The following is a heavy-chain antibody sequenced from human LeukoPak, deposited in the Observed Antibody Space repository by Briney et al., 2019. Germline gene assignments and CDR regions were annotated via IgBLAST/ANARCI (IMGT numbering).Heavy chain of an antibody. Sequence: SVKVSCKASGGTFSSYAISWVRQAPGQGLEWMGGIIPIFGTANYAQKFQGRVTITADESTSTAYMGLSSLRSEDTAVYYCARGYCSSTSCYYFDYWGQGTLVTVSS. CDR1: GGTFSSYA. D-gene: IGHD2-2*01. V-gene: IGHV1-69*01. J-gene: IGHJ4*02. CDR3: ARGYCSSTSCYYFDY. CDR2: IIPIFGTA.